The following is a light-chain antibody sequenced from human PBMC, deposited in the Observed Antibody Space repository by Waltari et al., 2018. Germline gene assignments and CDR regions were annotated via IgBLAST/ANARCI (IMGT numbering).Light chain of an antibody. V-gene: IGKV3-11*01. J-gene: IGKJ1*01. CDR2: GVS. CDR3: HQRSSWPRT. Sequence: EIVLTQSPGTLSLSPGESATLSCRASQSVGTSVTWYQQKPGQAPRLLIHGVSKRATAIPDRFSGSGSGTDFTLTISSLEPEDFAVYYCHQRSSWPRTFGQGTKLELK. CDR1: QSVGTS.